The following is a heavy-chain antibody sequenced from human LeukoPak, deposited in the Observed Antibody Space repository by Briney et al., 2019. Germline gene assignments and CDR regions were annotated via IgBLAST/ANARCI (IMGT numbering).Heavy chain of an antibody. D-gene: IGHD3-22*01. Sequence: ASVKVSCKASGYTFTSYYMHWVRQAPGQGLEWMGIINPSGGSTSYAQKFQGRVTMTRDTSTSTVYMELSSLRSEDTAVYYCARDRITMIVVPKRNWFDPWGQGTLSPSPQ. CDR1: GYTFTSYY. CDR3: ARDRITMIVVPKRNWFDP. V-gene: IGHV1-46*01. J-gene: IGHJ5*02. CDR2: INPSGGST.